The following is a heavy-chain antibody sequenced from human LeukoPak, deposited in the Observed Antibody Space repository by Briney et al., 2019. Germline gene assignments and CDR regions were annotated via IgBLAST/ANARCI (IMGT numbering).Heavy chain of an antibody. CDR1: GFTFSSYA. CDR3: AKEADSGSYFDY. Sequence: GGSLRLSCAASGFTFSSYAMSWVRQAPGKGLEWVSTITGNGVTTYYADSVKGRFTISRDNSKNTLFLEMNNLRAEDTAVYYCAKEADSGSYFDYWGQGTLVTVSS. D-gene: IGHD1-26*01. J-gene: IGHJ4*02. V-gene: IGHV3-23*01. CDR2: ITGNGVTT.